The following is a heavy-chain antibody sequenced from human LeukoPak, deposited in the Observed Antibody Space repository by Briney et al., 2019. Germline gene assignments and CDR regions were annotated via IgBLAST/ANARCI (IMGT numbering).Heavy chain of an antibody. CDR2: IYYSGSS. Sequence: SETLSLTCTVSGDSISNYYWSWIRQPPGKRLEWIGDIYYSGSSDYNPSLKTRVTMSVDTSKSQFSLNLNPVTTADTAVYYCARESGSYSNAFDIWGQGTMVTVSS. CDR1: GDSISNYY. CDR3: ARESGSYSNAFDI. D-gene: IGHD1-26*01. J-gene: IGHJ3*02. V-gene: IGHV4-59*01.